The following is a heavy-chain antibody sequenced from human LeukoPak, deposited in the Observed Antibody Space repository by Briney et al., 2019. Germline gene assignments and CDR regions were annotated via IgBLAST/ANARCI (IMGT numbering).Heavy chain of an antibody. CDR2: MNPNSGNT. D-gene: IGHD5-12*01. V-gene: IGHV1-8*02. Sequence: ASVKVSCKASGYTFTGYYMHWVRQATGQGLEWMGWMNPNSGNTGYAQKFQGRVTMTRNTSISTAYMELSSLRSEDTAVYYCARGRREMATITGWFDPWGQGTLVTVSS. CDR3: ARGRREMATITGWFDP. CDR1: GYTFTGYY. J-gene: IGHJ5*02.